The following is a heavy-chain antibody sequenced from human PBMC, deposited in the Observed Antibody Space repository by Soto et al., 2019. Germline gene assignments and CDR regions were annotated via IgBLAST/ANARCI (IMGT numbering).Heavy chain of an antibody. Sequence: ASVKVSFKASGGTFSSYTISWVLQAPGQGLEWMGRIIPILGIANYAQKFQGRVTITADKSTSTAYMELSSLRSEDTAVYYCARGDSSGWYLFDYWGQGTLVTVSS. CDR2: IIPILGIA. V-gene: IGHV1-69*02. CDR1: GGTFSSYT. J-gene: IGHJ4*02. D-gene: IGHD6-19*01. CDR3: ARGDSSGWYLFDY.